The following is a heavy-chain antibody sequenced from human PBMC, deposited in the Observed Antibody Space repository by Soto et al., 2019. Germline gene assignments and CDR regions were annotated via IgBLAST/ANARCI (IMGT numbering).Heavy chain of an antibody. D-gene: IGHD3-10*01. J-gene: IGHJ4*02. V-gene: IGHV1-18*01. CDR2: ISFYNGNI. Sequence: QVQLLQSGAEVKKPGASVKVSCKASGYMFNTYGITWVRQAPGQGLEWMGWISFYNGNIDYAQTFEGRVTMTIDTSTSTAYMELKSLTSGDTAVYYCARTFGSGDYFLPFEYWGQGTPVSVSS. CDR1: GYMFNTYG. CDR3: ARTFGSGDYFLPFEY.